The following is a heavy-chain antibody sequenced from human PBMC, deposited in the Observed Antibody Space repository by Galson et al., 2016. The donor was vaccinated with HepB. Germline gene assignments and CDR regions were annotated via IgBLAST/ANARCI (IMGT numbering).Heavy chain of an antibody. D-gene: IGHD6-19*01. CDR3: ARDPRGSAWGGIDS. Sequence: SVKVSCKASGYTFTSYAMNWVRQASGQGLEWMGWINTDTGNPTYVQGFTGRFVFSLDTSVSTAYLQISSLKPEDTAVYYCARDPRGSAWGGIDSWGQGTLVTVSS. CDR2: INTDTGNP. J-gene: IGHJ4*02. V-gene: IGHV7-4-1*02. CDR1: GYTFTSYA.